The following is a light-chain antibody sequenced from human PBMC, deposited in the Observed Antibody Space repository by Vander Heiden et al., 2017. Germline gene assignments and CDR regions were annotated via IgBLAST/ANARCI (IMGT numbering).Light chain of an antibody. J-gene: IGKJ4*01. CDR1: QSVSSSY. V-gene: IGKV3-20*01. Sequence: EIVLTQSPGTLSLSPGERATLSCRASQSVSSSYLAWYRHPDRFSGSGSGTDFTLTISRLEPEDFAVYYCQQYGSSFTFGGGTKVEIK. CDR3: QQYGSSFT.